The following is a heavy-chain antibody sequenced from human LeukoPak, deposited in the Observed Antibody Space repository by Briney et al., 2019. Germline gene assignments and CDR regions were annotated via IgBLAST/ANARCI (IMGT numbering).Heavy chain of an antibody. Sequence: GGSLRLSCAASGFTFSSYAMSWVRQAPGKGLEWVSAITGSGGSTYYADSVKGRFTISRDNSKNTLYLQMNSLRAEDTAVYFCAKSPLRSCSGATCYPFDSWGQGTLVAVSS. CDR3: AKSPLRSCSGATCYPFDS. D-gene: IGHD2-15*01. CDR2: ITGSGGST. CDR1: GFTFSSYA. J-gene: IGHJ4*02. V-gene: IGHV3-23*01.